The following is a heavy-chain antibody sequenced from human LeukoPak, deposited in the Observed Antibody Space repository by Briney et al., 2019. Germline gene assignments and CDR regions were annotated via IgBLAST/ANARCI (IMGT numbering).Heavy chain of an antibody. Sequence: PGGSLRLSCAASGFTLNNYAMNWVPQPPGTGLDWVSSISGGGETTYYADSAKGRFTISRDNSQNTLYLQMNSLRAEDTAVSYCARDYADYVGYFFFDYWGQGTLVTVSS. CDR2: ISGGGETT. V-gene: IGHV3-23*01. J-gene: IGHJ4*02. CDR1: GFTLNNYA. CDR3: ARDYADYVGYFFFDY. D-gene: IGHD4-17*01.